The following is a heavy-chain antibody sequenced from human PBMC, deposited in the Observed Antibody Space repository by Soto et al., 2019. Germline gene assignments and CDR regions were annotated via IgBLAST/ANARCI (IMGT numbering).Heavy chain of an antibody. J-gene: IGHJ3*02. CDR2: ILVGGST. Sequence: GGSLRLSCAVSGLICSSYDMSWVRQAPGKGLEWVSTILVGGSTHYEDSVKGRFTISRDTSKNTVYLQMYSLTAGDTAFYYCAKATATGGGAFEIYGQGTMVTVSS. V-gene: IGHV3-23*01. CDR1: GLICSSYD. D-gene: IGHD2-8*02. CDR3: AKATATGGGAFEI.